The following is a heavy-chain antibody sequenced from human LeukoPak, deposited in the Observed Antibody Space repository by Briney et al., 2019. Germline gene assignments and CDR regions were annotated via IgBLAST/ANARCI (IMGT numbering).Heavy chain of an antibody. CDR1: GGSSSSYY. J-gene: IGHJ5*02. CDR3: AREFLRTGTTGGWFDP. CDR2: MYTSGST. D-gene: IGHD1-7*01. V-gene: IGHV4-4*07. Sequence: SETLSLTCTVSGGSSSSYYWTWIRQPAGKALEWIGRMYTSGSTNYNPSLKSRVTMSVDTSKNQFSLKLSSVTAADTAVYYCAREFLRTGTTGGWFDPWGQGTLVTVSS.